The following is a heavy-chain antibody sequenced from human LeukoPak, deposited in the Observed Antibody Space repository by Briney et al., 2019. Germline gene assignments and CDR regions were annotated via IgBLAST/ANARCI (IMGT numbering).Heavy chain of an antibody. V-gene: IGHV3-33*01. CDR1: GFTFSSYC. Sequence: GGSLRLSCAASGFTFSSYCMHCVRQAPGKGLEWVAAIWYDGSDKYYADSVKGRFTISRDNSKNTLYLQVNSLRAEDTAVYYCARDGWPQGAGYCSGTSALDAFDIWGQGTMVTVSS. D-gene: IGHD2-2*01. CDR3: ARDGWPQGAGYCSGTSALDAFDI. J-gene: IGHJ3*02. CDR2: IWYDGSDK.